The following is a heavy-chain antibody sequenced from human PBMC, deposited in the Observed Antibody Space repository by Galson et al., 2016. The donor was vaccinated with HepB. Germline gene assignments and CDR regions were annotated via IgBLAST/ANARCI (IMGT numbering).Heavy chain of an antibody. V-gene: IGHV3-7*03. CDR1: GFSFGRNW. J-gene: IGHJ5*02. CDR3: ARDNYPWEYQLLSAGSLFKRRENWFDP. CDR2: IKGDGSEK. Sequence: SLRLSCAASGFSFGRNWMSWVRQAPGKGLEWVASIKGDGSEKNYAESVKGRFSISRDNGKNSLDLQMNSLRDDDTAVYYCARDNYPWEYQLLSAGSLFKRRENWFDPWGQGTLVTVSS. D-gene: IGHD2-2*01.